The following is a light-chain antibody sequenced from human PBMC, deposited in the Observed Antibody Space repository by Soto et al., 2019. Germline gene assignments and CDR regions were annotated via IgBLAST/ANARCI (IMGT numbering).Light chain of an antibody. CDR1: QSVSNNY. CDR3: QQNKDWPGT. CDR2: GAS. V-gene: IGKV3-20*01. J-gene: IGKJ1*01. Sequence: EIVLTQSPGTLSLSPGERATLSCRASQSVSNNYLAWYQQKPGQAPRLLIYGASNRATGIPDRFSGSGSGTEFTLTISSLQSEDFGVYYCQQNKDWPGTFGQGTKVDI.